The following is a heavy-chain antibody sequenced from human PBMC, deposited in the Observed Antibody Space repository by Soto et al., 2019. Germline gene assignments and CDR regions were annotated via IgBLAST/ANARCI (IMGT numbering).Heavy chain of an antibody. CDR3: ARSPPRDCTNGVFYSYYYYHGMDV. D-gene: IGHD2-8*01. J-gene: IGHJ6*02. CDR1: GYTFTGYY. Sequence: ASVKVSCKASGYTFTGYYMHWVRQAPGQGLGWMGWINPNSGGTNYAQKLQGRVTMTRDTSISTAYMELSRLRSDDTAVYYCARSPPRDCTNGVFYSYYYYHGMDVWGQGTTVTVSS. V-gene: IGHV1-2*02. CDR2: INPNSGGT.